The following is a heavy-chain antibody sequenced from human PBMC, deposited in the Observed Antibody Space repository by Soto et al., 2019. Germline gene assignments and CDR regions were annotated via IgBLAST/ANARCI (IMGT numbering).Heavy chain of an antibody. CDR1: GFSLTTGQMG. CDR2: IFSDNER. V-gene: IGHV2-26*01. J-gene: IGHJ6*01. Sequence: ESAPTLVNQTGTLTLTCTVSGFSLTTGQMGVSWIRQPPGKALEWLAHIFSDNERSYSTSLQGRLTISKDTSGSHVVLSMTNLETCGRSTDYYPRMNVDAPQLCEAMGVWGQ. D-gene: IGHD1-1*01. CDR3: PRMNVDAPQLCEAMGV.